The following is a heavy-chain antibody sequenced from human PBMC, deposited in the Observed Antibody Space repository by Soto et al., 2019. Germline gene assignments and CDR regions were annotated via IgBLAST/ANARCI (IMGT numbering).Heavy chain of an antibody. Sequence: GASLKVSCKASGDTFTSYGISWVRQAPGQGLEWMGWISAYNGNTNYAQKLQGRVTMTTDTSTSTAYMELRSLRSDDTAVYYCARGGDIVATLADFDYWGQGTLVTVSS. CDR2: ISAYNGNT. CDR3: ARGGDIVATLADFDY. J-gene: IGHJ4*02. CDR1: GDTFTSYG. D-gene: IGHD5-12*01. V-gene: IGHV1-18*01.